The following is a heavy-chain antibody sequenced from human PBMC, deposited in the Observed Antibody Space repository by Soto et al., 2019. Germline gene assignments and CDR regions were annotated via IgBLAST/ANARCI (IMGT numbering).Heavy chain of an antibody. CDR3: ASCYGDYEFPCEY. J-gene: IGHJ4*02. Sequence: PGGSLRLSCAGSGFTFTDYSMLWVRQAPGKGLEWVSYISSTSNIAYYVDSVEGRFTTSRDNAKNSLYLQMNSLRDEDSAVYYCASCYGDYEFPCEYWGQGTLVTVSS. CDR1: GFTFTDYS. D-gene: IGHD4-17*01. V-gene: IGHV3-48*02. CDR2: ISSTSNIA.